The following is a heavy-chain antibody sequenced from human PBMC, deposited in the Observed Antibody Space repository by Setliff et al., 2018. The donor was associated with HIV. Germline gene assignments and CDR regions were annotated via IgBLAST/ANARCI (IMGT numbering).Heavy chain of an antibody. CDR2: VDWNKDK. CDR1: GFSLSTSGMC. Sequence: SGPTLVNPTQTLTLTCTLPGFSLSTSGMCVTWIRQPPGKALEWLARVDWNKDKFYSTSLKSRLTISKATSRNQVVLTMTYVDPMDTATYYCARVVYDSGWKYFDYWGQGTLVTVSS. V-gene: IGHV2-70*17. J-gene: IGHJ4*02. CDR3: ARVVYDSGWKYFDY. D-gene: IGHD6-19*01.